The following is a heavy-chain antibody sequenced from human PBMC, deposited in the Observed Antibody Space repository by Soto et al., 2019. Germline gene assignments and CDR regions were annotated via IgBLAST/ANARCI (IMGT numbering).Heavy chain of an antibody. V-gene: IGHV1-69*06. Sequence: SVKVSCKASGGTFSSYAISWVRQAPGQGLEWMGGIIPIFGTANYAQKFQGRVTITADKSTSTAYMELSSLRSEDTAVYYCARDVFGGSSAYYYYGMDVWGQGTTVTVSS. D-gene: IGHD2-15*01. CDR2: IIPIFGTA. CDR3: ARDVFGGSSAYYYYGMDV. J-gene: IGHJ6*02. CDR1: GGTFSSYA.